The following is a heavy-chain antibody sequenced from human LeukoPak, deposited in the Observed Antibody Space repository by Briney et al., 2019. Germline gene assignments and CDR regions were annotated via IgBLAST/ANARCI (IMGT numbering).Heavy chain of an antibody. CDR1: GGTFSSYA. J-gene: IGHJ4*02. D-gene: IGHD5-24*01. CDR3: ARDFRDGYNYFAY. V-gene: IGHV1-69*13. Sequence: ASVKVSCKASGGTFSSYAISWVRQAPGQGLEWMGVIIPIFGTTNYAQNFQGRVTITADESTTTAYMELSSLRSEDTAVYYCARDFRDGYNYFAYWGQGTLVTVSS. CDR2: IIPIFGTT.